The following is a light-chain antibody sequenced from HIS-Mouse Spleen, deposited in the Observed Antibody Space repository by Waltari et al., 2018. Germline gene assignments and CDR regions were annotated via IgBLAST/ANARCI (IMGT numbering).Light chain of an antibody. CDR1: SGSLASNY. Sequence: NFMLTQPHSVSESPGKTVTISCTGSSGSLASNYVQGYQQRPGSAPTTVIYEDNQRPSGVPDRFSGSIDSSSNSASLTISGLKTEDEADYYCQSYDSSNVVFGGGTKLTVL. CDR3: QSYDSSNVV. J-gene: IGLJ2*01. V-gene: IGLV6-57*02. CDR2: EDN.